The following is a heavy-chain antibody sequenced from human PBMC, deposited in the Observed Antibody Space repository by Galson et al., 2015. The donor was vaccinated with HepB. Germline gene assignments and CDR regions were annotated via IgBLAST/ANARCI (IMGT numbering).Heavy chain of an antibody. CDR3: ASSRVPLRYYDSSGYSPNHDAFDI. CDR2: ISSSSSTI. J-gene: IGHJ3*02. Sequence: SLRLSCAASGFTFSSYSMNWVRQAPGKGLEWVSYISSSSSTIYYADSVKGRFTISRDNAKNSLYLQMNSLRDEDTAVYYCASSRVPLRYYDSSGYSPNHDAFDIWGQGTMVTVSS. CDR1: GFTFSSYS. D-gene: IGHD3-22*01. V-gene: IGHV3-48*02.